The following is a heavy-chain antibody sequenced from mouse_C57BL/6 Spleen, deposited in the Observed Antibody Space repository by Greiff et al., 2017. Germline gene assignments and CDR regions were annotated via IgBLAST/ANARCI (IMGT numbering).Heavy chain of an antibody. D-gene: IGHD1-1*01. CDR1: GYAFSSSW. CDR3: ADYYGSSYPWFAY. CDR2: IYPGDGDT. Sequence: VQLQQSGPELVKPGASVKISCKASGYAFSSSWMNWVKQRPGKGLEWIGRIYPGDGDTNYNGKFKGKATLTADKSSSTAYMQLSSLTSEDSAVYFCADYYGSSYPWFAYWGQGTLVTVSA. J-gene: IGHJ3*01. V-gene: IGHV1-82*01.